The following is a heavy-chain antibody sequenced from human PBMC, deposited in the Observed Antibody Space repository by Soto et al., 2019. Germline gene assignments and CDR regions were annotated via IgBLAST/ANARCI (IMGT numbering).Heavy chain of an antibody. CDR2: IIPVLGTA. CDR1: GGTFSTYG. J-gene: IGHJ3*02. CDR3: ARVRGGMATIRGAFDI. D-gene: IGHD5-12*01. Sequence: QVQLVQSGAEVKKPGSSVKVFCKASGGTFSTYGISWVRQAPGQGLEWMGGIIPVLGTANYAQKFQGRVTITADESTTTAYMELSRLTSEDTAVYYCARVRGGMATIRGAFDIWGQGTMVTVSS. V-gene: IGHV1-69*01.